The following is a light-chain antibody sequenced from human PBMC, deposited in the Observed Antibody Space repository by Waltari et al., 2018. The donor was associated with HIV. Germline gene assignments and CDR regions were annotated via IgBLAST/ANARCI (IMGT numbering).Light chain of an antibody. J-gene: IGLJ1*01. CDR2: DVS. Sequence: QSALTQPRSVSGSPGQSVTISCPGTSSDVGAYTYVAWSQQHPGKAPKFLLFDVSKRPSGVPDRFSGSKSGNTASLTISGLQAEDEAEYYCCSYGGSDTLYVFGTGTKVTVL. CDR3: CSYGGSDTLYV. CDR1: SSDVGAYTY. V-gene: IGLV2-11*01.